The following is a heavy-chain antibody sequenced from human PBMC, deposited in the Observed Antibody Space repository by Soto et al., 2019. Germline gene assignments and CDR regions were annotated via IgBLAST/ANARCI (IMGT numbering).Heavy chain of an antibody. CDR2: ISAYNGNT. V-gene: IGHV1-18*01. J-gene: IGHJ4*02. Sequence: ASVKVSCKASGYTFTSYGISWVRQAPGQGLEWMGWISAYNGNTNYAQKLQGRVTMTTDTSTSTAYMELRSLGSDDTAVYYCARGSRLSEKQKNDYWGQGTLVTVSS. CDR1: GYTFTSYG. CDR3: ARGSRLSEKQKNDY.